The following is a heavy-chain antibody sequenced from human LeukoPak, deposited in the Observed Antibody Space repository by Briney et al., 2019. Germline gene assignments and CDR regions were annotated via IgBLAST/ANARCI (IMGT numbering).Heavy chain of an antibody. Sequence: GESLKISCKGSGYSFTSYWIGWVRQMPGKGLEWMGIIYPGDSDTRYSPSFQGQVTISAHKSISTAFLQWSSLKASDTAMYYCARREVDCSSTSCYMDNWFDPWGQGTLVTVSS. V-gene: IGHV5-51*01. CDR2: IYPGDSDT. J-gene: IGHJ5*02. CDR3: ARREVDCSSTSCYMDNWFDP. CDR1: GYSFTSYW. D-gene: IGHD2-2*02.